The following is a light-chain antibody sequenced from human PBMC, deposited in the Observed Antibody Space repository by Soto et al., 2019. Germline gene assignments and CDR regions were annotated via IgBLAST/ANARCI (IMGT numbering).Light chain of an antibody. CDR3: LQDFKYPRT. Sequence: AILMTQSPSSLSASVGDRVTITCRASQGIRNDLAWYQQKPGKAPKLLIYEASTLQSGVPSRFSGSYSGTDFTLTIGSLQPEDFATYYCLQDFKYPRTFGQWTKVEIK. J-gene: IGKJ1*01. CDR1: QGIRND. V-gene: IGKV1-6*01. CDR2: EAS.